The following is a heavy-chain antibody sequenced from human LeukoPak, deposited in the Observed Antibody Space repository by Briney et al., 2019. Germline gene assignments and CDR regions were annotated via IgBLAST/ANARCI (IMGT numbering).Heavy chain of an antibody. D-gene: IGHD3-3*01. CDR1: GFTFSSYA. CDR3: AKLRXTYYDXXSXLDP. V-gene: IGHV3-23*01. Sequence: GGSLRLACAASGFTFSSYAMSWVRQAPGKWLEWVSSISGSGGSTYYADSVKGRFTISRDNYKNPLYLQMNSMGAEDTAVYYCAKLRXTYYDXXSXLDPWGQGTLVTVS. J-gene: IGHJ5*02. CDR2: ISGSGGST.